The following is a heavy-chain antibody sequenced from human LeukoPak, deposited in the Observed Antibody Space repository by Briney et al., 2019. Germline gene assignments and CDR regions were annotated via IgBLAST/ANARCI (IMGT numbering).Heavy chain of an antibody. CDR1: GFTFSSYA. CDR2: INGSGGST. V-gene: IGHV3-23*01. J-gene: IGHJ4*02. CDR3: AKFLPTHIVVANYYFDY. D-gene: IGHD2-21*01. Sequence: PGGSLRLSCAASGFTFSSYAMSWVRQAPGKGLEWVSAINGSGGSTYYADSVKGRFTISRDNSKNTLYLQMNSLRAEDTAVYYCAKFLPTHIVVANYYFDYWGQGTLVTVSS.